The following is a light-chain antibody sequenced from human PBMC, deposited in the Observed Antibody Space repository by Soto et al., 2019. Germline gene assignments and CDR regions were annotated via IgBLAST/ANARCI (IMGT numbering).Light chain of an antibody. CDR2: AAS. CDR3: LEPNSFPHT. CDR1: QAISSW. V-gene: IGKV1D-12*01. J-gene: IGKJ3*01. Sequence: DIQMTQSPSSVSASVGDRVTITCRASQAISSWLAWYQQKQGKAPKLLIYAASRLRRGVPSRFRSSESGTDVTLTISSRQPKDFAAYDCLEPNSFPHTCDAGTKVDIK.